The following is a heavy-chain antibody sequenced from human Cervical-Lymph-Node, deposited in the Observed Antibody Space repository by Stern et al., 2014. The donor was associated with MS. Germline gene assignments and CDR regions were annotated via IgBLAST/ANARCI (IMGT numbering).Heavy chain of an antibody. CDR1: GGSISSSGYY. CDR2: IHDSGST. D-gene: IGHD1-26*01. Sequence: QVQLVQSGPGLVKPSQTLSLTCTVSGGSISSSGYYWSWIRQPADKGLEWIGRIHDSGSTYYNPSLKSRVTISMDTAQNTFSLKRPSVTAADTAVYYCATTRWDLFTWNWFDPWGQGTLVTVSS. V-gene: IGHV4-61*02. J-gene: IGHJ5*02. CDR3: ATTRWDLFTWNWFDP.